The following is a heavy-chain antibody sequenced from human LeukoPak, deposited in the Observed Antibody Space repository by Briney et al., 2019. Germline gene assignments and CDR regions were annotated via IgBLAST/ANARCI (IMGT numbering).Heavy chain of an antibody. J-gene: IGHJ4*02. CDR1: GFTFSTRP. D-gene: IGHD6-19*01. CDR2: SSANGGST. Sequence: GGSLRLSCSASGFTFSTRPMHWVRQAPGKGLEYVSGSSANGGSTYYAGSVKGRFIISRDNSKNTVYLQMSSLRPEDTAMYYCVNQISGWVYWGQGTLVTVSS. V-gene: IGHV3-64D*06. CDR3: VNQISGWVY.